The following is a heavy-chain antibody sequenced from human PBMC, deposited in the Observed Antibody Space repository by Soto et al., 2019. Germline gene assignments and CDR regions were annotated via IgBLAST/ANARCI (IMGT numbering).Heavy chain of an antibody. CDR2: ISGSGGIT. CDR3: EKDANWEDHY. CDR1: GFTFSNYA. V-gene: IGHV3-23*01. Sequence: EVQLLESGGGLVQPGGSLRLSCAASGFTFSNYAMTWVRQAPGKGLEWVSFISGSGGITYYADSVKGRFTISRDNSKKTLHLQMHSLRAEDTAIYYCEKDANWEDHYWGQGTLVTVSS. D-gene: IGHD1-1*01. J-gene: IGHJ4*02.